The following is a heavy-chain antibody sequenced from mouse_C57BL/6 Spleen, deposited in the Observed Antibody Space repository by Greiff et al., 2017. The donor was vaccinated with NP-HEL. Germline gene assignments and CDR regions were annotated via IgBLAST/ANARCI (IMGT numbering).Heavy chain of an antibody. J-gene: IGHJ3*01. CDR3: ARRDDYDGGFAY. Sequence: VQLQQSGPELVKPGASVKISCKASGYTFTDYYMNWVKQSHGKSLEWIGDINPNNGGTSYNQKFKCKATLTVDKSSSTAYMELRSLTSEDSAVYYCARRDDYDGGFAYWGQGTLVTVSA. CDR2: INPNNGGT. CDR1: GYTFTDYY. V-gene: IGHV1-26*01. D-gene: IGHD2-4*01.